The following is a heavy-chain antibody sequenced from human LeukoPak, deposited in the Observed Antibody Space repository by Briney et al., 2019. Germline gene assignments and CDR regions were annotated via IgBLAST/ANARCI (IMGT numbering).Heavy chain of an antibody. CDR2: IYYSGST. Sequence: SETLSLTCTVSGGSISSSCYYWGWIRQPPGKGLEWIGSIYYSGSTYYNPSLKSRVTISVDTSKNRFSLKLSSVTAADTAVYYCASPRGRGWYFDFDIWGQGTMVTVSS. CDR1: GGSISSSCYY. V-gene: IGHV4-39*01. D-gene: IGHD6-19*01. J-gene: IGHJ3*02. CDR3: ASPRGRGWYFDFDI.